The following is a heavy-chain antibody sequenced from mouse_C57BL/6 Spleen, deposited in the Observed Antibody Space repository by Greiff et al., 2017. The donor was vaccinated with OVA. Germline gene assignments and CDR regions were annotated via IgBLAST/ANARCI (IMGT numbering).Heavy chain of an antibody. J-gene: IGHJ2*01. CDR3: ARGGGDYALFDY. V-gene: IGHV1-42*01. CDR1: GYSFTGYY. Sequence: EVQLQQSGPELVKPGASVKISCKASGYSFTGYYMNWVKQSPEKSLEWIGEINPSTGGTTYNQKFKAKATLTVDKSSSTAYMQLKSLTSEDSAVYYCARGGGDYALFDYWGQGTTLTVSS. D-gene: IGHD2-4*01. CDR2: INPSTGGT.